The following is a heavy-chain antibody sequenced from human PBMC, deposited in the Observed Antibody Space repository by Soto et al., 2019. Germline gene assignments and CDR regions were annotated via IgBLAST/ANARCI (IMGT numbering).Heavy chain of an antibody. CDR2: IYYGGST. CDR3: ARQGGLEWSYYYYMDV. V-gene: IGHV4-39*01. J-gene: IGHJ6*03. CDR1: GGSISSSSYY. D-gene: IGHD3-3*01. Sequence: QLQLQESGPGLVKPSETLSLTCTVSGGSISSSSYYWGWIRQPPGKGLEWIGSIYYGGSTYYNPSLKSRVTISVDTSKNQFSLKLSSVTAADTAVYYCARQGGLEWSYYYYMDVWGKGTTVTVSS.